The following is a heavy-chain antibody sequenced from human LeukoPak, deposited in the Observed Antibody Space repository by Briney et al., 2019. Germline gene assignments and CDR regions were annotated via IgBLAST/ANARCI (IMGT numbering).Heavy chain of an antibody. Sequence: SETLSLTCTVSGGSISSSSYYWGWIRQPPGKGLEWIGSIYYSGSTYYNPSLKSRVTISVDTSKNQFSLKLSSVTAADTAVYYCARETNYGDYAGWFDPWGQGTLVTVSS. CDR2: IYYSGST. J-gene: IGHJ5*02. D-gene: IGHD4-17*01. V-gene: IGHV4-39*02. CDR1: GGSISSSSYY. CDR3: ARETNYGDYAGWFDP.